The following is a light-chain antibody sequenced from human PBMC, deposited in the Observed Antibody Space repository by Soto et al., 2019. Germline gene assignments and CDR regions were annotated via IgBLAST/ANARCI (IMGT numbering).Light chain of an antibody. V-gene: IGLV2-14*01. Sequence: QSVLTQPASVSGSPGQSITFSCTGTSSDVGGYNYVSWYQQHPGKAPKLMIYDVSNRPSGVSNRFSGSKSGNTTSLTISGLQAEDEADYYCSSYTSSSTLWVFGTGTKVTV. J-gene: IGLJ1*01. CDR1: SSDVGGYNY. CDR2: DVS. CDR3: SSYTSSSTLWV.